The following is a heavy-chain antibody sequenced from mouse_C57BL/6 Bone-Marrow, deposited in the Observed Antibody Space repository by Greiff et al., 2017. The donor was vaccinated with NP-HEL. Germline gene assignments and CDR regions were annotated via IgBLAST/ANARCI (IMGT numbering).Heavy chain of an antibody. D-gene: IGHD1-1*01. CDR2: ILPGRGST. V-gene: IGHV1-9*01. CDR1: GYTFTGYW. J-gene: IGHJ1*03. CDR3: AKPYYGSSYFYWYFDV. Sequence: VKLQQSGAELMKPGASVKLSCKATGYTFTGYWIEWVKQRPGHGLEWIGEILPGRGSTHYNEKFKGKATFTADTSSNTAYMQLSSLTTEDAAIYYGAKPYYGSSYFYWYFDVCGTGTTVTVTS.